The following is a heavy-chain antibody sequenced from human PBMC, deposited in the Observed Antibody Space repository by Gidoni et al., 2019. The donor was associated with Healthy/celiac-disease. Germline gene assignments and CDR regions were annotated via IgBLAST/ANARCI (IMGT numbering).Heavy chain of an antibody. D-gene: IGHD2-2*01. J-gene: IGHJ3*02. V-gene: IGHV3-9*01. CDR3: AKERDVVVPAATMGYAFDI. CDR1: GFTFDDYA. Sequence: EVHLVESGGVLVQPGRSLRLSCAASGFTFDDYAMHWVRQATGKGLEWVSGISWNSGSIGYADSVKGRFTISRDNAKNSLYLQMNSLRAEDTALYYCAKERDVVVPAATMGYAFDIWGQGTMVTVSS. CDR2: ISWNSGSI.